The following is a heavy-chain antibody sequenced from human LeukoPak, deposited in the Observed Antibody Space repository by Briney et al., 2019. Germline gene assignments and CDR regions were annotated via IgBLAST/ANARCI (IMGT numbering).Heavy chain of an antibody. CDR1: GFTFSDYW. CDR2: INRDGSVK. CDR3: AKGGSSDWPGAQYFQE. D-gene: IGHD2-2*01. Sequence: GGSLRLSCAVSGFTFSDYWVTWVRQTPGKGLEFVANINRDGSVKNYVDSVKGRFTISRDNAKNSLYLQMNSLRPEDTAFYYCAKGGSSDWPGAQYFQEWGQGTLVTVSS. V-gene: IGHV3-7*03. J-gene: IGHJ1*01.